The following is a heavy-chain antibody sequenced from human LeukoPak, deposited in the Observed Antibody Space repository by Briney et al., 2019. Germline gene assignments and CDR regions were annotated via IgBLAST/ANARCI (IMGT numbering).Heavy chain of an antibody. Sequence: ASVKVSCKASGYTFTSYGISWVRQAPGQGLEWMGWISAYNGNTNYAQKLQGRVTMTTDTYTSTAYMELRSLRSDDTAVYYCARYIYPLADCGGDCYGRYFQHCGQGTLVTVSS. V-gene: IGHV1-18*01. J-gene: IGHJ1*01. CDR3: ARYIYPLADCGGDCYGRYFQH. CDR2: ISAYNGNT. CDR1: GYTFTSYG. D-gene: IGHD2-21*01.